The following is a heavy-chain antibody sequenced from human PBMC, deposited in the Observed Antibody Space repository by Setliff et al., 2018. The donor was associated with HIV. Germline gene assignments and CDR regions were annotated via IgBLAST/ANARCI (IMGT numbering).Heavy chain of an antibody. Sequence: GASVKVSCKASGYTFKRYGITWVRQAPGQGLEWMGWISAYHHKTNYAQKLQGRVTMTTDTSPSTAYMELRSLSSDDTAVYYCARYRPRSYDDILTGFGRFDYWGQGSLVTVSS. CDR2: ISAYHHKT. D-gene: IGHD3-9*01. CDR3: ARYRPRSYDDILTGFGRFDY. CDR1: GYTFKRYG. V-gene: IGHV1-18*01. J-gene: IGHJ4*02.